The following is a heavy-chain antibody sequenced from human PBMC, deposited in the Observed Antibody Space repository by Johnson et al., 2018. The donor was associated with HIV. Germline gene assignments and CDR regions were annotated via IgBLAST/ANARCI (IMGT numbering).Heavy chain of an antibody. CDR1: GFSVSNAW. Sequence: EQLVESGGGLVQPGGSLTLSCGASGFSVSNAWMSWVRQAPGKGLEWVGRIKSKTEGGTTDYAAPVKGRFTISRDDSKNTLYLQMNSLKTEDTAVYYCTTPRPNWGWNAFDIWGQGTMVTVAS. CDR2: IKSKTEGGTT. CDR3: TTPRPNWGWNAFDI. J-gene: IGHJ3*02. D-gene: IGHD7-27*01. V-gene: IGHV3-15*01.